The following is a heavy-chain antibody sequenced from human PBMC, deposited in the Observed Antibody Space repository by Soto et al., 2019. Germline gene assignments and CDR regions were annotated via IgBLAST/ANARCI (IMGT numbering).Heavy chain of an antibody. D-gene: IGHD7-27*01. CDR3: AAWAERYYYYYGMDV. V-gene: IGHV1-46*01. CDR2: INPSGGST. J-gene: IGHJ6*02. Sequence: ASVKVSCKASGYTFTIYYMHLVRQAPGQGLEWMGIINPSGGSTSYAQKFQGRVTMTRDTSTSTVYMELSSLRSEDTAVYYCAAWAERYYYYYGMDVWGQGTTVTVSS. CDR1: GYTFTIYY.